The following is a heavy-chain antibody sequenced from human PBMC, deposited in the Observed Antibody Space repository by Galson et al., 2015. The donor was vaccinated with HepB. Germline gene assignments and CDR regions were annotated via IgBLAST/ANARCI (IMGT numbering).Heavy chain of an antibody. CDR2: ISYDGSNK. D-gene: IGHD6-13*01. V-gene: IGHV3-30*18. Sequence: SLRLSCAASGFTFSSYGMHWVRQAPGKGLEWVAVISYDGSNKYYADSVKGRFTISRDNSKNTLYLQMNSLRAEDTAVYYCAKDRRRGPPGIAAAGPFGMDVWGQGTTVTVSS. CDR1: GFTFSSYG. CDR3: AKDRRRGPPGIAAAGPFGMDV. J-gene: IGHJ6*02.